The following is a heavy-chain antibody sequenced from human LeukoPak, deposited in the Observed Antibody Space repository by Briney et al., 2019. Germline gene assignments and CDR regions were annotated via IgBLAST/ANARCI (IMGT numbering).Heavy chain of an antibody. J-gene: IGHJ4*02. D-gene: IGHD2-15*01. V-gene: IGHV4-59*08. Sequence: SETLSVTCTVSGGAISSDDWSWFRQPPGKRLEWLGVVYYSGSTSYNPSLKSRITISVDTSKNQISLRVSSVTAADTAVYYCARGGWSLDYWGQGTLVTVSS. CDR2: VYYSGST. CDR3: ARGGWSLDY. CDR1: GGAISSDD.